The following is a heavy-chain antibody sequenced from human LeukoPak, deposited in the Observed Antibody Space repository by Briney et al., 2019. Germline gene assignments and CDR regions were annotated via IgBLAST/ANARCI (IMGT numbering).Heavy chain of an antibody. V-gene: IGHV4-61*02. CDR1: GGSISSGSYY. CDR2: IYTSGST. J-gene: IGHJ4*02. D-gene: IGHD6-19*01. CDR3: ASPGEFYSSGWYAFDY. Sequence: SETLSLTCTVSGGSISSGSYYWSWIRQPAGKGLEWIGRIYTSGSTNYNPSLKSRVTISVDTSKNQFSLKLSSVTAADTAVYYCASPGEFYSSGWYAFDYWGQGALVTVSS.